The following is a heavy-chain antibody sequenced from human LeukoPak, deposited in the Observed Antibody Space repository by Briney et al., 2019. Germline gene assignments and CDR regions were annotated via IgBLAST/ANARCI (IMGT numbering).Heavy chain of an antibody. CDR3: ARDSRAGIAAAEEKDAFDI. CDR1: GGSISSGSYY. Sequence: PSETLSLTCTVSGGSISSGSYYWSWIRQPAGKGLEWIGRIYTSGSTNYNPSLKSRVTISVDTSKNQFSLKLNSVTAADTAVYYCARDSRAGIAAAEEKDAFDIWAKGQWSPSLQ. CDR2: IYTSGST. V-gene: IGHV4-61*02. D-gene: IGHD6-13*01. J-gene: IGHJ3*02.